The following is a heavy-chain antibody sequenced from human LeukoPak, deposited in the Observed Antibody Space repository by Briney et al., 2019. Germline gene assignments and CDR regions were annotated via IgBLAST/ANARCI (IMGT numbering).Heavy chain of an antibody. V-gene: IGHV4-34*01. Sequence: PSETLSLTCAVYGGSFSGYYWSWIRQPPGKGLEWIGEINHSGSTNYNPSLKSRVTISVDTSKNQFSLKLSSVTGADTAVYYCAKEQWLGYWGQGTLVTVSS. CDR3: AKEQWLGY. D-gene: IGHD6-19*01. CDR1: GGSFSGYY. CDR2: INHSGST. J-gene: IGHJ4*02.